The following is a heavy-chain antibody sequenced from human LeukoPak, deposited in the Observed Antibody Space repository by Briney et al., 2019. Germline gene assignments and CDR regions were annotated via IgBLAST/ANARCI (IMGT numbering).Heavy chain of an antibody. CDR1: GGSISSGGYY. Sequence: SETLSLTCTVSGGSISSGGYYWSWIRQHPGKGLEWIGYIYYSGSTYYNPSLKSRVTTSVDTSKNQFSLKLSSVTAADTAVYYCARGMGGYDFLGAYFDYWGQGTLVTVSS. CDR3: ARGMGGYDFLGAYFDY. J-gene: IGHJ4*02. D-gene: IGHD5-12*01. CDR2: IYYSGST. V-gene: IGHV4-31*03.